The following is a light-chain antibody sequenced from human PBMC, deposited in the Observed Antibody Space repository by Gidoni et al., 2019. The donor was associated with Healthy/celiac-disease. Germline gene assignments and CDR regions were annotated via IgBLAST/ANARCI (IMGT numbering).Light chain of an antibody. V-gene: IGKV1-33*01. CDR1: QDISNY. CDR3: QQYDNLPT. Sequence: DIQMHQSPSSLSASVGYRVTITCQASQDISNYLNWYQQKPGKAPKLLIYDASNWETGVQSRLSGSGSGTDFTFTISSLQPEDIATYYCQQYDNLPTFGGGTKVEIK. J-gene: IGKJ4*01. CDR2: DAS.